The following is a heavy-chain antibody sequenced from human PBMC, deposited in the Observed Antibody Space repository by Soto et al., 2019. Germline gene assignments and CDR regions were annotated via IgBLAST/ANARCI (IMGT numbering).Heavy chain of an antibody. Sequence: LQLQESGPGLVKPSETLSLTSTVSGGSISSSSYYWGWIRQPPGKGLECIGSIYYSGSTYYNPSLKSRVTICVDPSKNQFSLKLSSVTAADTAVYYCASVRYSSSWYDYYYGMDVWGQGTTVTVSS. J-gene: IGHJ6*02. CDR1: GGSISSSSYY. CDR2: IYYSGST. V-gene: IGHV4-39*01. CDR3: ASVRYSSSWYDYYYGMDV. D-gene: IGHD6-13*01.